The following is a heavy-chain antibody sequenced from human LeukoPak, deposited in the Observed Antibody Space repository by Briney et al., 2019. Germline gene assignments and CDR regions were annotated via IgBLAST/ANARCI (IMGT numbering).Heavy chain of an antibody. J-gene: IGHJ6*03. CDR1: GFTFSSYS. CDR3: AKGGGSYLTAYYYYYYMDV. D-gene: IGHD1-26*01. V-gene: IGHV3-21*04. CDR2: ISSSSNYI. Sequence: GGSLRLSCAASGFTFSSYSMNWVRQAPGKGLEWVSSISSSSNYIYYADSVKGRFTISRDNSKNTLYLQMNSLRAEDTAVYYCAKGGGSYLTAYYYYYYMDVWGKGTTVTISS.